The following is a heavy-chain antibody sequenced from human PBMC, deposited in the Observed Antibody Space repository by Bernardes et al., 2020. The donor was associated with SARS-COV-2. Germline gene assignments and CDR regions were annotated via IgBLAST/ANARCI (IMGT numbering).Heavy chain of an antibody. V-gene: IGHV3-74*01. CDR2: MNEDGSII. CDR1: GFIVSAYW. CDR3: ARDFGGESDY. Sequence: GGSLRLSCAASGFIVSAYWMHWVRQAPGEGLVWVSRMNEDGSIINYAESVKGRFTISRDIAGNMVYLQMSSLRAEDTAVYYCARDFGGESDYWGQGTLVTVSS. J-gene: IGHJ4*02. D-gene: IGHD2-21*01.